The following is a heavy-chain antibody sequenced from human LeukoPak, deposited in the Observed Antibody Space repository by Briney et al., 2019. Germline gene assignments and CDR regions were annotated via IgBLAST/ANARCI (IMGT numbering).Heavy chain of an antibody. CDR3: ARINAVIGGNAFDT. V-gene: IGHV4-59*01. CDR2: FYYSGIT. D-gene: IGHD2/OR15-2a*01. J-gene: IGHJ3*02. Sequence: SETLSLTCTVSGGSISRYYWSWIRQPPGKGLEWIGYFYYSGITNYNPSLKSRVTISLDRSKDQFSLKLSSVTAADTAVYYCARINAVIGGNAFDTWGQGTMVTVSS. CDR1: GGSISRYY.